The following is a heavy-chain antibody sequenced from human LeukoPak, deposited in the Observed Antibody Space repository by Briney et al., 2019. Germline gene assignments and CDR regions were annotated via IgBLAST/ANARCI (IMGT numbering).Heavy chain of an antibody. CDR3: ARGVAGLFDS. CDR2: IWYDGSNK. V-gene: IGHV3-33*01. Sequence: PGGSLRLSCAASGFTFSNYGMHWVRQAPGKGLEWVAVIWYDGSNKYYADSVEGRFTISRDNSKNTLYLQMNSLRAEDTAMYYCARGVAGLFDSWGQGTLVTVSS. J-gene: IGHJ4*02. D-gene: IGHD6-19*01. CDR1: GFTFSNYG.